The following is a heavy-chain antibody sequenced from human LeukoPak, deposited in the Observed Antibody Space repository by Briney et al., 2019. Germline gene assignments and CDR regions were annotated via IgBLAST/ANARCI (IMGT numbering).Heavy chain of an antibody. CDR3: ARGPNGSYYYFDF. D-gene: IGHD1-26*01. Sequence: GGSLRLSCAASGFTVSSNYMSWVRQAPGKGLEWVSVIYSGGSTYYADSVKGRFTISRDNSKNTLYLQMNSLRAEDTAVYYCARGPNGSYYYFDFWGQGTLVTVSS. J-gene: IGHJ4*02. V-gene: IGHV3-66*01. CDR2: IYSGGST. CDR1: GFTVSSNY.